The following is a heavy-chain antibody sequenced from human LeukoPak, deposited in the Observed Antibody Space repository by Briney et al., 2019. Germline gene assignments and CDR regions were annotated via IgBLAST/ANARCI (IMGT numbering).Heavy chain of an antibody. Sequence: ASVKVSCKASGGTFSSYAISWVRQAPGQGLEWMGWISAYNGNTNYAQKLQGRVTMTTDTSTSTAYMELRSLRSDDTAVYYCARSLYYGSGSYCLDYWGQGTLVTVSS. V-gene: IGHV1-18*01. J-gene: IGHJ4*02. CDR1: GGTFSSYA. CDR3: ARSLYYGSGSYCLDY. CDR2: ISAYNGNT. D-gene: IGHD3-10*01.